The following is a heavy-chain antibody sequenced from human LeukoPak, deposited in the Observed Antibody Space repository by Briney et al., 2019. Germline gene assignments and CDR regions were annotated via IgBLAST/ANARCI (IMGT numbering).Heavy chain of an antibody. V-gene: IGHV3-21*01. CDR2: ISSSSSYI. Sequence: GGSLRLSCVVSGFTFSSYSMNWVRQAPGEGLEWVSSISSSSSYIYYADSVKGRFTISRANAKNPRYLQMNSLRAEDTAVYYCAMVSGDWPWGQGTLVTVSS. CDR1: GFTFSSYS. CDR3: AMVSGDWP. J-gene: IGHJ5*02. D-gene: IGHD2-21*02.